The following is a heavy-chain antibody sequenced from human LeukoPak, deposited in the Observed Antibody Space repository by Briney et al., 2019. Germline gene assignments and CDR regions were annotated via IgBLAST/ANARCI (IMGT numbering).Heavy chain of an antibody. CDR2: ISSSSSYI. Sequence: PGGSLRLSCAASGFTFSSYSMNWVRQAPGKGLEWVSSISSSSSYIYYADSVKGRFTISRDNAKNSLYLQMNSLRAEDTAVYYCARGNGGHWSWFDPWGQGTLVTVSS. V-gene: IGHV3-21*01. J-gene: IGHJ5*02. CDR1: GFTFSSYS. D-gene: IGHD1-1*01. CDR3: ARGNGGHWSWFDP.